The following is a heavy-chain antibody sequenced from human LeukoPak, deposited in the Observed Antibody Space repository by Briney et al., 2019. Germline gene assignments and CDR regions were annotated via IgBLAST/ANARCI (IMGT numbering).Heavy chain of an antibody. Sequence: GGSLRLSCAASGFTFDDYGMSWVRQAPGKGLEWVSGLYSGGSTYYADSVKGRFTISRDSSKNTLYLQMNSLRADDTAVYYCARGLAPMFDYWGQGTLVTVSS. J-gene: IGHJ4*02. CDR1: GFTFDDYG. CDR3: ARGLAPMFDY. V-gene: IGHV3-66*01. CDR2: LYSGGST.